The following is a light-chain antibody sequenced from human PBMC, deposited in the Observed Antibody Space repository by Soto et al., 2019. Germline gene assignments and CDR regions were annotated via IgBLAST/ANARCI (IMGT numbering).Light chain of an antibody. CDR3: SSYAGSNNLV. V-gene: IGLV2-8*01. CDR1: SSDVGGNNY. Sequence: HSVLTQPPSSSGSPGQPVTISCTGTSSDVGGNNYVPGYQQHPAKAPKLMIYEVSKLPSGVPDRFSCSKSGNAASLTVSGLQAEDEADYYCSSYAGSNNLVFGGGTQLTVL. J-gene: IGLJ2*01. CDR2: EVS.